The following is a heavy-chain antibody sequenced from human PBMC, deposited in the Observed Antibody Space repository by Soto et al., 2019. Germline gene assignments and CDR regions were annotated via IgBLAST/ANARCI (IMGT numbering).Heavy chain of an antibody. CDR3: ERGSIVGVGATGYYYYDMDV. CDR2: ISAYNGNT. J-gene: IGHJ6*02. D-gene: IGHD1-26*01. CDR1: GYTFTSYG. V-gene: IGHV1-18*04. Sequence: QVQLVQSGAEVKKPGASVKVSCKASGYTFTSYGISWVRQAPGQELEWMGWISAYNGNTNYAQKLQGRVTMTTDTSTSTAYKELRSMSSDDTAVYYCERGSIVGVGATGYYYYDMDVWGQGTTVTVSS.